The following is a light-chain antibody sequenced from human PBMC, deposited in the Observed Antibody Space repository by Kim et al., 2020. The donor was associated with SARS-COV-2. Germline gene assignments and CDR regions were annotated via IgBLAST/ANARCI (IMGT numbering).Light chain of an antibody. CDR3: SSYAGTNNLYV. V-gene: IGLV2-8*01. J-gene: IGLJ1*01. Sequence: SGTLSCTRTSSDGRWYMFVSWHQQNPGKDPKLIIDDVNKRPSGVPIRFPVSKSGNTAALTVSVRQAEDEADYSCSSYAGTNNLYVFGTGTKVTVL. CDR1: SSDGRWYMF. CDR2: DVN.